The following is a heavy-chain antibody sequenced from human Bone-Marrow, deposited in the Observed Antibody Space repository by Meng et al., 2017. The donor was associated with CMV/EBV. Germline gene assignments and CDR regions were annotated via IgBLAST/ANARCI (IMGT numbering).Heavy chain of an antibody. Sequence: SETLSLTCTVSGDSISTYYWSWIRQPPGKGLEWIAYIYYSGSTNYSPSLKSRVTISVDTSKNLFSLKLSSVTAADTAVYYCARHPGRRYDNWFDPWGQGTLVTVSS. D-gene: IGHD1-1*01. CDR1: GDSISTYY. CDR3: ARHPGRRYDNWFDP. CDR2: IYYSGST. J-gene: IGHJ5*02. V-gene: IGHV4-59*01.